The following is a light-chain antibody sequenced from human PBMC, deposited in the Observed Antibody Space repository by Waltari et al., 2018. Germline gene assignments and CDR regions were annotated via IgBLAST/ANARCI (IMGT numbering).Light chain of an antibody. CDR3: QQYSSYSFT. CDR2: KAS. Sequence: DIQMTQSPSTLSASVGDRVTITCRASQSISTWLDWYQQKPGKAPNLLMYKASSVESGVPSRFSGRGSGTEFTLTSSSLQPDDFATYYCQQYSSYSFTFGGGTKVEIK. CDR1: QSISTW. V-gene: IGKV1-5*03. J-gene: IGKJ4*01.